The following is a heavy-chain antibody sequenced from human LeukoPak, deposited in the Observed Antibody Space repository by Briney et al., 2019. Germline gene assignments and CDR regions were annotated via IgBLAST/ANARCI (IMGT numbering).Heavy chain of an antibody. V-gene: IGHV1-2*06. CDR3: ARDPGQYYYGSGSPDY. D-gene: IGHD3-10*01. Sequence: EASVKVSCKASGYTFTGYYMHWVRQAPGQGLEWMGQINPNSGGTNYAQKFQGRVTMTRDTSISTAYMELSRLRSDDTAVYYCARDPGQYYYGSGSPDYWGQGTLVTVSS. J-gene: IGHJ4*02. CDR2: INPNSGGT. CDR1: GYTFTGYY.